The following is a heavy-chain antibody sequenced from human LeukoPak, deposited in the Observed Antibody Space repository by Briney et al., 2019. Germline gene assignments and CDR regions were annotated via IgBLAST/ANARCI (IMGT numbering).Heavy chain of an antibody. CDR1: GGSISSSSYY. J-gene: IGHJ4*02. CDR2: ISYSGST. Sequence: SETLSLTCTVSGGSISSSSYYWGWIRQPPGKGLEWIGRISYSGSTYYNPSLKSRVTISVDTSKNQFSLMRSSVTAAHTAVYYCPRDYGDYGTIDYWGQGTLATVSS. V-gene: IGHV4-39*02. CDR3: PRDYGDYGTIDY. D-gene: IGHD4-17*01.